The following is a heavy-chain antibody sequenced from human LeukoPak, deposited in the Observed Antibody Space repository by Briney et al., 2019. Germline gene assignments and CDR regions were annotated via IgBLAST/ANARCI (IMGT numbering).Heavy chain of an antibody. CDR3: ARATLGYDSSGFLLY. D-gene: IGHD3-22*01. V-gene: IGHV3-74*01. J-gene: IGHJ4*02. CDR1: GFTFSSYS. Sequence: GGSLRLSCAASGFTFSSYSMNWVRQAPGKGLVWVSRINSDGTNTIYADSVKGRFTISRDNAKNTLYLQMNSLRAEDTAVYYCARATLGYDSSGFLLYWGQGTLVTVSS. CDR2: INSDGTNT.